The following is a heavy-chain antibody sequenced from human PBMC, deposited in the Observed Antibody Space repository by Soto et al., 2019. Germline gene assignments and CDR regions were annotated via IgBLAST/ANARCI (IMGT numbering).Heavy chain of an antibody. Sequence: QAHLVQSGAEVKKPGASVKVSCQGSGYAFTTYGITWVRQPPGQGLAWMGWISAHDGNTNYAQKLQGRVTVTRDTSTRPAYMELRSVRYDDTAVYYCARGRYGDYWGQGALVTVSS. D-gene: IGHD1-1*01. CDR1: GYAFTTYG. V-gene: IGHV1-18*01. CDR2: ISAHDGNT. CDR3: ARGRYGDY. J-gene: IGHJ4*02.